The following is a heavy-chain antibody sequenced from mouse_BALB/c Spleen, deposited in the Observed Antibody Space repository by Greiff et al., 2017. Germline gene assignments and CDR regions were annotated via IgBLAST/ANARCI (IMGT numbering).Heavy chain of an antibody. Sequence: DVMLVESGGGLVKLGGSLKLSCAASGFTFSSYYMSWVRQTPEKRLELVAAINSNGGSTYYPDTVKGRFTISRDNAKNTLYLQMSSLKSEDTALYYCARRSTDYAMDYWGQGTSVTVSS. CDR1: GFTFSSYY. J-gene: IGHJ4*01. CDR3: ARRSTDYAMDY. V-gene: IGHV5-6-2*01. CDR2: INSNGGST.